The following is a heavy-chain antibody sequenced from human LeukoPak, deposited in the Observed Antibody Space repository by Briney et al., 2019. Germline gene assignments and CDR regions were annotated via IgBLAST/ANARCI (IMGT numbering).Heavy chain of an antibody. Sequence: PGGSLRLSCAASGFTFSSYAMSWVRQAPGKGLEWVSAISGSGGSTYYADSVKGRFTISRDNSKNTLYLQMNSLRAEDTAVYYCAKKGSSSSESYYFDYWGQGTLVTVSS. CDR1: GFTFSSYA. J-gene: IGHJ4*02. CDR2: ISGSGGST. CDR3: AKKGSSSSESYYFDY. V-gene: IGHV3-23*01. D-gene: IGHD6-6*01.